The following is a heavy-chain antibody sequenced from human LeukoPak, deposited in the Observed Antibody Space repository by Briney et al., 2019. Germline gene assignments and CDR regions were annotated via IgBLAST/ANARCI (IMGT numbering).Heavy chain of an antibody. V-gene: IGHV4-31*03. Sequence: SQTLSLTCTVSGGSISSGGYYWSSIRQHPGKGLEWIGYIYYSGSTYYNPSLKSRVTISVDTSKNQFSLKLSSVTAADTAVYYCARDSTYPYDSSGYYPHYFDYWGQGTLVTVSS. D-gene: IGHD3-22*01. CDR2: IYYSGST. CDR1: GGSISSGGYY. J-gene: IGHJ4*02. CDR3: ARDSTYPYDSSGYYPHYFDY.